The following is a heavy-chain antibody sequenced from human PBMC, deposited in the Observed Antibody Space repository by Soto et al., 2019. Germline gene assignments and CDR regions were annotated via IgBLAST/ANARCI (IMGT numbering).Heavy chain of an antibody. CDR2: IIPSFGTA. V-gene: IGHV1-69*13. D-gene: IGHD1-26*01. CDR1: GYTFTSYA. J-gene: IGHJ4*02. CDR3: ARVLRYSWYRYPRAFFYY. Sequence: SVKVYCKASGYTFTSYAMHWVRQAPGQRLEWMGGIIPSFGTANYAQKFQGRVTITADESTSTAYMELSSLRSEDTAVYYCARVLRYSWYRYPRAFFYYWGQGTLDTVSA.